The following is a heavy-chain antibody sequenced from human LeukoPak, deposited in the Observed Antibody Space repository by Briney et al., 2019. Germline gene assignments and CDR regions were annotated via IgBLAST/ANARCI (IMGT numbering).Heavy chain of an antibody. CDR2: IYHSGST. Sequence: SETLSLTCTVSGYSISSGYYWGWIRQPPGKGLEWIGSIYHSGSTYYNPSLKSRVTISVDTSKNQFSLKLSSVTAADTAVYYCARSRMEGYSGYDWGYWGQGTLVTVSS. J-gene: IGHJ4*02. D-gene: IGHD5-12*01. CDR1: GYSISSGYY. CDR3: ARSRMEGYSGYDWGY. V-gene: IGHV4-38-2*02.